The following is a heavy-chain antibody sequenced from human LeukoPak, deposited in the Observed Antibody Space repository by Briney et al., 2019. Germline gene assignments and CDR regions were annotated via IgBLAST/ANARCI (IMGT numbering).Heavy chain of an antibody. CDR3: ARLPYPYDSSGSPPLDY. D-gene: IGHD3-22*01. J-gene: IGHJ4*02. Sequence: SGTLSLTCTVSGGSISSSNYYWGWIRQPPGKGLEWIGSIYYSGSAYYNPSLKSRVTISVDTPKNQFSLKLSSVTAADTAVYYCARLPYPYDSSGSPPLDYWGQGTLVTVSS. CDR2: IYYSGSA. CDR1: GGSISSSNYY. V-gene: IGHV4-39*01.